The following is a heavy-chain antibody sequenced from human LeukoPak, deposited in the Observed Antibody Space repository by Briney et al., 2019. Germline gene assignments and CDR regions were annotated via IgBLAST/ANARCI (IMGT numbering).Heavy chain of an antibody. V-gene: IGHV4-34*01. D-gene: IGHD3-10*01. J-gene: IGHJ5*01. Sequence: SETLSLTCAVSGGSFSRPFWSWIRQAPGKGLEWIGEIDHSGRTDYNPSLEGRVTMSVDTSKNQFSLRLTSVTAADTAVYFCARAERRINLARGVFGSHFDSWGQGTLVSVSS. CDR3: ARAERRINLARGVFGSHFDS. CDR2: IDHSGRT. CDR1: GGSFSRPF.